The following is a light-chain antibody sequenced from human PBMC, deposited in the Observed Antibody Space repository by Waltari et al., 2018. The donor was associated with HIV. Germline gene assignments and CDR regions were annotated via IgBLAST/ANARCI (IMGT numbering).Light chain of an antibody. CDR2: DVS. Sequence: QSALTQPASVSGSPGQSITISCTGTTSDVGGYNYVSWYQQYAGNAPKPMLYDVSSRPAVLANGFSGSETSNRASLTISGRQAAYEADYYCRSYTSSSTLVFGGGTKLTVL. CDR1: TSDVGGYNY. J-gene: IGLJ2*01. CDR3: RSYTSSSTLV. V-gene: IGLV2-14*01.